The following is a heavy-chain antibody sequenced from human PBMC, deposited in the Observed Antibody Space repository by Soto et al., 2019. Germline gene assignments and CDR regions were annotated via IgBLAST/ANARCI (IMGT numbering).Heavy chain of an antibody. CDR2: ISGRGGSS. CDR3: AKGSIEYSASVDY. V-gene: IGHV3-23*01. J-gene: IGHJ4*02. CDR1: GFSFSSYA. D-gene: IGHD1-26*01. Sequence: EVQLLESGGGLIQPGGSLRLSCSASGFSFSSYAMMWVRQAPGKGLEWVSVISGRGGSSYFADSAKGRVTISRDNSKNMLYLEMNSLRAEDTAIYFCAKGSIEYSASVDYWGQGTLVIVSS.